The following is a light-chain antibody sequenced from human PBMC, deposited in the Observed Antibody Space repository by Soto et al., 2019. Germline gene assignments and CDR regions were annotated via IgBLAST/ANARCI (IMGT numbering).Light chain of an antibody. V-gene: IGKV1-8*01. CDR2: AAS. J-gene: IGKJ1*01. Sequence: AIRMTQSPSSLSASTGDRVTITCRALQGISSYLAWYQQKPGQAPKLLIYAASTLQSGVPSRFSGSGSGTEFPLTISCLQSEDCATYYCQQYYSYPRTVGQGTKVEL. CDR1: QGISSY. CDR3: QQYYSYPRT.